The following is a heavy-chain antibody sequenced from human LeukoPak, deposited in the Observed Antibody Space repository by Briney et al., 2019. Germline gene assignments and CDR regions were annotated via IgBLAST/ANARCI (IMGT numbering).Heavy chain of an antibody. J-gene: IGHJ4*02. CDR1: GFTFSNDA. D-gene: IGHD6-13*01. V-gene: IGHV3-23*01. CDR2: ITGNSGST. Sequence: PGGSLRLSCAASGFTFSNDAMTWVRQAPGKGLEWVSGITGNSGSTFYADSVKGRFTISRDNSKNTLYVQMNSLRAEDTAVYYCARTIVAAGTSRHFDYWGQGTLVTVSS. CDR3: ARTIVAAGTSRHFDY.